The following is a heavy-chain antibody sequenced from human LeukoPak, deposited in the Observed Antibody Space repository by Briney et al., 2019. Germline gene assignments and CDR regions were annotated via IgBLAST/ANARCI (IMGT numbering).Heavy chain of an antibody. CDR1: GYTFTSYY. Sequence: GASVKVSCKASGYTFTSYYMHWVRQAPGQGLEWMGITNPSGGSTSYAQKFQGRVTMTRDTSTSTVYMELSSLRSEDTAVYYCARYYGGNTRGFDPWGQGTLVTVSS. J-gene: IGHJ5*02. CDR2: TNPSGGST. D-gene: IGHD4-23*01. CDR3: ARYYGGNTRGFDP. V-gene: IGHV1-46*01.